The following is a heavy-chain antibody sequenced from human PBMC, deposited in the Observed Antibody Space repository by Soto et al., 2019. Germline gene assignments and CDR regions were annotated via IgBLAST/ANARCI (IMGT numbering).Heavy chain of an antibody. CDR1: GGSFSGYY. Sequence: SETLSLTCAVYGGSFSGYYWSWIRQPPGKGLEWIGEINHSGSTNYNPSLKSRVTISVDTSKNQFSLKLSSVTAADTAVYYCARAALTYYDYIWGSYRYGNFDYWGQGTLVTVSS. CDR3: ARAALTYYDYIWGSYRYGNFDY. J-gene: IGHJ4*02. V-gene: IGHV4-34*01. D-gene: IGHD3-16*02. CDR2: INHSGST.